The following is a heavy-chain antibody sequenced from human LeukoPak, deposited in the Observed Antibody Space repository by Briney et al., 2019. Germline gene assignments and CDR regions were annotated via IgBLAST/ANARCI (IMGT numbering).Heavy chain of an antibody. CDR1: GYTFTSYG. Sequence: GASVKVSCKASGYTFTSYGISWVRQAPGQGLEWMGWISAYNGNTNYAQKLQGRVTMTTDTSTSTAYMELRSLRSDDTAVYYCASGYCGGDCYDFLFDYWGREPWSPSPQ. D-gene: IGHD2-21*02. CDR2: ISAYNGNT. J-gene: IGHJ4*02. V-gene: IGHV1-18*01. CDR3: ASGYCGGDCYDFLFDY.